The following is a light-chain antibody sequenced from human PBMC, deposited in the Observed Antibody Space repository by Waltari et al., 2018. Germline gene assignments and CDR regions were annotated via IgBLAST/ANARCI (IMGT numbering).Light chain of an antibody. J-gene: IGKJ1*01. CDR2: SAS. Sequence: DIQMTQSPSSLSASVGDRVTITCRASQSISIYLNWYQQKPGKAPKLLIYSASSLQSGVSSRFSGSGSGTDFTLTISSLQPEDFATYYCQKSSSTPPWTFGQGTKVEIK. V-gene: IGKV1-39*01. CDR1: QSISIY. CDR3: QKSSSTPPWT.